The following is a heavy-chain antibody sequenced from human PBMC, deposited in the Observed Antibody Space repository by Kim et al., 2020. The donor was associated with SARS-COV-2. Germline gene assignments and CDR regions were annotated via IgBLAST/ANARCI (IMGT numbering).Heavy chain of an antibody. CDR1: GYTFTSYY. CDR3: ARGGYYDSSVLLDRAYYFDY. D-gene: IGHD3-22*01. V-gene: IGHV1-46*01. J-gene: IGHJ4*02. Sequence: ASVKVSCKASGYTFTSYYMHWVRQAPGQGLEWMGIINPSGGSTSYAQKFQGRVTMTRDTSTSTVYMELSSLRSEDTAVYYCARGGYYDSSVLLDRAYYFDYWGQGTLVTVSS. CDR2: INPSGGST.